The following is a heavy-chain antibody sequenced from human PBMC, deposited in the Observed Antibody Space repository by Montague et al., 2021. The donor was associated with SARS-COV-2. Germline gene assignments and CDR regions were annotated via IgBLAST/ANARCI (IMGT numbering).Heavy chain of an antibody. J-gene: IGHJ6*03. V-gene: IGHV4-34*01. Sequence: SETLSLTCAVYGGSFSGHYWSWIRQPPGKGLEWIGEINNSGSTNYNPSLKSRVTISVDTSKNQFSLKLHPVTAADTAVYYCARGRIEVSMIVVVLTGASYYMDVWGKGTTVTVSS. CDR3: ARGRIEVSMIVVVLTGASYYMDV. CDR2: INNSGST. D-gene: IGHD3-22*01. CDR1: GGSFSGHY.